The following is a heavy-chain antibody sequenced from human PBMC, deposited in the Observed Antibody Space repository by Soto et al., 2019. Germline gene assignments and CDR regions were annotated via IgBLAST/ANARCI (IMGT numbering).Heavy chain of an antibody. Sequence: SETLSLTCIVSGGTVSSESYYWSWIRQTPGKGLEWIGNVENSGSTKYNPSLKSRVTISVDTSKNQFSLKLSSVTGADTAVYYCARERGDSHWIDPWGQGTLVTVSS. J-gene: IGHJ5*02. V-gene: IGHV4-61*01. CDR1: GGTVSSESYY. D-gene: IGHD2-21*01. CDR2: VENSGST. CDR3: ARERGDSHWIDP.